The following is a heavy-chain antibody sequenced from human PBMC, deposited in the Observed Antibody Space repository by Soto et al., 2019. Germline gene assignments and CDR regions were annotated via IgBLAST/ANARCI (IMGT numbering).Heavy chain of an antibody. CDR2: IYWDDDK. J-gene: IGHJ4*02. CDR1: GFSISTTGVG. V-gene: IGHV2-5*02. CDR3: AHRLEGYVSGWSQVCFDY. D-gene: IGHD6-19*01. Sequence: SGPTLVNPTQTPTLTCSFSGFSISTTGVGVGWIRRPPGKALEWLAVIYWDDDKRYSPSLQSRLSISKDASKNQVVLTMTNMDPVDTATYYCAHRLEGYVSGWSQVCFDYWGQGAPVTVSS.